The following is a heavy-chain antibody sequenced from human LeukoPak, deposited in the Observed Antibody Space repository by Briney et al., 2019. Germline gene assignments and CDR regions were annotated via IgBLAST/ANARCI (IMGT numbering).Heavy chain of an antibody. CDR1: GFTFSSYG. CDR2: ISYDGSNK. CDR3: AKDSLFIAVATITPDY. V-gene: IGHV3-30*18. Sequence: GRSLRLSCAASGFTFSSYGVHWVRQAPGKGLEWVAVISYDGSNKYYADSVKGRFTISRDNSKNTLYLQMNSLRAEDTAVYYCAKDSLFIAVATITPDYWGQGTLVTVSS. J-gene: IGHJ4*02. D-gene: IGHD6-19*01.